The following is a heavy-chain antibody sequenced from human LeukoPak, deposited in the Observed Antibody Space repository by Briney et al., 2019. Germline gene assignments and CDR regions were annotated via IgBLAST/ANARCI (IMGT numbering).Heavy chain of an antibody. V-gene: IGHV4-61*01. D-gene: IGHD3-10*01. CDR3: ARDGGLLYYYMDV. CDR1: GGSISSSSYY. CDR2: IYYSGST. J-gene: IGHJ6*03. Sequence: SETLSLTCTVSGGSISSSSYYWSWIRQPPGKGLEWIGYIYYSGSTNYNPSLKSRVTISVDTSKNQFSLKLSSVTAADTAVYYCARDGGLLYYYMDVWGKGTTVTVSS.